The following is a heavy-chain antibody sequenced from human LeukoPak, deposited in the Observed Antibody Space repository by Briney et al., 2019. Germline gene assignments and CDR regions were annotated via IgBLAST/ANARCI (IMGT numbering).Heavy chain of an antibody. D-gene: IGHD4-17*01. CDR1: GFTFSSYA. Sequence: GGSLRLSCAASGFTFSSYAMHWVRQAPGKGLEWVAVISYDGSNKYYADSVKGRSTISRDNSKNTLYLQMNSLRAEDTAVYYCARDPRDTVTTFYYYYMDVLGKGTTVTVSS. CDR2: ISYDGSNK. CDR3: ARDPRDTVTTFYYYYMDV. J-gene: IGHJ6*03. V-gene: IGHV3-30*04.